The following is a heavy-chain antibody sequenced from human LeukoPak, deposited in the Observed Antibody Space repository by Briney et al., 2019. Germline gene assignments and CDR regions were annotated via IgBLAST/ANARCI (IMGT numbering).Heavy chain of an antibody. J-gene: IGHJ4*02. CDR2: ISNSGAST. V-gene: IGHV3-23*01. Sequence: SAGSLRFSCAASAFTFSTNAMIWVGQAPGKGLKWVSSISNSGASTYYAYSVKGTFTISRYKSMNKLYLRLNSLKAEAAAYYSCAKGSDGYCGGDCAFDYWGQGTLVTVSS. CDR3: AKGSDGYCGGDCAFDY. CDR1: AFTFSTNA. D-gene: IGHD2-21*02.